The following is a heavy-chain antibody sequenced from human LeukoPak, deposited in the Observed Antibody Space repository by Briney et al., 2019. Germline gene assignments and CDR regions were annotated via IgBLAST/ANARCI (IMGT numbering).Heavy chain of an antibody. D-gene: IGHD2/OR15-2a*01. J-gene: IGHJ4*02. CDR2: TNQDGSAK. CDR1: GFSFSSSW. V-gene: IGHV3-7*01. CDR3: AREGFLDY. Sequence: GGSLGLPCAASGFSFSSSWMSWVRQAPGKGLEWVANTNQDGSAKNYVDSVRGRFTISRDNAKNSLFLQMNSLRAEDTAVYYCAREGFLDYWGQGTLVTVSS.